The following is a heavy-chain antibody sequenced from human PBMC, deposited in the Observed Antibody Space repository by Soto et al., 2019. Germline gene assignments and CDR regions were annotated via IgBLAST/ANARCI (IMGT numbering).Heavy chain of an antibody. V-gene: IGHV1-3*01. CDR2: INAGNGNT. J-gene: IGHJ4*02. D-gene: IGHD1-26*01. Sequence: QVQLVQSGAEVKKPGASVKVSCKASGYTFTSYAMHWVRQAPGQRLEWMGWINAGNGNTKYSQKFQGRVTITRDTSASTAYMELSSLRSEDTAVYYCARVHLGSVVGAIGYWGQGTLVTVSS. CDR3: ARVHLGSVVGAIGY. CDR1: GYTFTSYA.